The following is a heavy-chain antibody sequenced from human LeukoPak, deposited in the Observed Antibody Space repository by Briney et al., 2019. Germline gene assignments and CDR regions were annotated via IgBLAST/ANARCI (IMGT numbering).Heavy chain of an antibody. CDR2: ISAYNGNT. CDR1: GYTFTSYG. V-gene: IGHV1-18*01. D-gene: IGHD4-17*01. J-gene: IGHJ4*02. Sequence: ASVKVSCKASGYTFTSYGISWVRQAPGQGLEWMGWISAYNGNTNYAQKLQGRVTMTTDTSTSTAYIELRSLRSDDTAVYYCARDQDYGDSLDYWGQGTLVTVSS. CDR3: ARDQDYGDSLDY.